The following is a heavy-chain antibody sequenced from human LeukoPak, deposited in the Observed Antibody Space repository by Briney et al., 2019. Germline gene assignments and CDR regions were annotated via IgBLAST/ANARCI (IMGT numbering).Heavy chain of an antibody. CDR3: ARVEGGIYFDYYYMDV. V-gene: IGHV4-61*09. D-gene: IGHD3-16*01. CDR1: GGSISSGSYY. CDR2: IYTSGTT. Sequence: SETLSLTCTVSGGSISSGSYYWTWIRQPAGRGLEWIGHIYTSGTTNYNPSLKSRVTISVDTSKKQFSLKLSSVTAADTAVYYCARVEGGIYFDYYYMDVWGKGTTVTVSS. J-gene: IGHJ6*03.